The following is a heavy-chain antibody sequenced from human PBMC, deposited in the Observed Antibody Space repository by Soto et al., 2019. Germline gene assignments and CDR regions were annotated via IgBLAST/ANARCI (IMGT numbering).Heavy chain of an antibody. CDR1: GFTFSSYA. D-gene: IGHD3-10*01. CDR2: ISYDGSNE. V-gene: IGHV3-30-3*01. J-gene: IGHJ3*02. CDR3: ARDYYGSGSYSKGDAFDI. Sequence: GGSLRLSCAASGFTFSSYAMHWVRQAPGKGLEWVAVISYDGSNEYYADSVKGRFTISRDNSKNTLYLQMNSLRAEDTAVYYCARDYYGSGSYSKGDAFDIWGQGTMVTVSS.